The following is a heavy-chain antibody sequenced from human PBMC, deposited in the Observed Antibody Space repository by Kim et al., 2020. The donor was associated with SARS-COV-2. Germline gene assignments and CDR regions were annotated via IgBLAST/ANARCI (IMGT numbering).Heavy chain of an antibody. CDR3: ARHGLDSTPSSYYYGMDV. D-gene: IGHD6-6*01. CDR1: GYSFTNYW. CDR2: IYPGDSDT. J-gene: IGHJ6*02. Sequence: GESLKISCEGSGYSFTNYWIGWVRQMPGKGLEWMGIIYPGDSDTRYSPSFQGQVTISADKSISTAYLQWNSLKASDTAVYYCARHGLDSTPSSYYYGMDVWGQGTTVTVSS. V-gene: IGHV5-51*01.